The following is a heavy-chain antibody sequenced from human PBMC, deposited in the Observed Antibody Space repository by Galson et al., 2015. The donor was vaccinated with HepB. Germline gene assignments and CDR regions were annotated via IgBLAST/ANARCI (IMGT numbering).Heavy chain of an antibody. CDR1: GYSFTSYW. J-gene: IGHJ3*02. D-gene: IGHD6-13*01. CDR2: IYPGDSDT. Sequence: QSGAEVTKPGESLKISCKGSGYSFTSYWIGWVRQMPGKGLEWMGIIYPGDSDTRYSPSFQGQVTISADKSISTAYLQWSSLKASDTAMYYCARRSGRAAASDAFDIWGQGTMVTVSS. CDR3: ARRSGRAAASDAFDI. V-gene: IGHV5-51*01.